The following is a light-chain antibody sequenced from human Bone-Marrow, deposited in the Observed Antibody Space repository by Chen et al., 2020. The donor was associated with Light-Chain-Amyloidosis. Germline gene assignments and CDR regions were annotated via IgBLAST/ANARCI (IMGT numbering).Light chain of an antibody. Sequence: SYELTQPPSVSVSPGQTASITCSGDKLWDKYACWYQQKPGQSPVLVIYQDSKRPSGIPERFSGSNSGTTATLTISGTQAMDEADYYGQAWDSSTVVFGGGTKLTVL. V-gene: IGLV3-1*01. CDR3: QAWDSSTVV. J-gene: IGLJ2*01. CDR2: QDS. CDR1: KLWDKY.